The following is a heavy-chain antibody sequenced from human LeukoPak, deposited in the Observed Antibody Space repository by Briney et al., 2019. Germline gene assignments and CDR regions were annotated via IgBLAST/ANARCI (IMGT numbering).Heavy chain of an antibody. J-gene: IGHJ5*02. CDR2: INPNSGGT. CDR3: AREYCSSTSCPLDP. D-gene: IGHD2-2*01. Sequence: GASVKVSCKASGYTFTGYYMHWVRQAPGQGLEWMGWINPNSGGTNYAQKFQGRVTMTRDTSISIAYMELSRLRSDDTAVYYCAREYCSSTSCPLDPWGQGTLVTVSS. CDR1: GYTFTGYY. V-gene: IGHV1-2*02.